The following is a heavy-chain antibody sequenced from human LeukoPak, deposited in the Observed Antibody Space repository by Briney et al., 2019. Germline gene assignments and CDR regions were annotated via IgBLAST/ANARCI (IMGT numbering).Heavy chain of an antibody. CDR3: ARDHPRLKYYYGSGSPSS. CDR1: GYTFTGNY. Sequence: GASVKVSCKASGYTFTGNYMHWVRQAPGQGLEWMGWINPNSGGTNYAQKFQGRVTMTRDRSISTAYMELSRLRSDDTAVYYCARDHPRLKYYYGSGSPSSWGQGTLVTVSS. D-gene: IGHD3-10*01. J-gene: IGHJ4*02. CDR2: INPNSGGT. V-gene: IGHV1-2*02.